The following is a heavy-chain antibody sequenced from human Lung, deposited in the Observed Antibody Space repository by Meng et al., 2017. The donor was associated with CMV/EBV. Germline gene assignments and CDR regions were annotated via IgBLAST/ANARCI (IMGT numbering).Heavy chain of an antibody. CDR3: RDGHYSNR. CDR2: IESDGSEK. Sequence: EVRLLESGGGLVQPGGPLRLSCTVSGLTFSNFWMSWVRQAPGKGLEWVANIESDGSEKYYLDSVKGRFTISRDNAKNSLYLQMSSLRVEDTALYYCRDGHYSNRWGQGTLVTVSS. CDR1: GLTFSNFW. D-gene: IGHD2-8*01. V-gene: IGHV3-7*02. J-gene: IGHJ4*02.